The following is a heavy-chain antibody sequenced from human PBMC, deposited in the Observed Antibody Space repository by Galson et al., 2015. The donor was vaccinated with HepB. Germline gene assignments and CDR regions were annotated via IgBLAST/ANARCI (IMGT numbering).Heavy chain of an antibody. J-gene: IGHJ6*02. V-gene: IGHV4-34*01. Sequence: ETLSLTCAVYGGSFSGYYWSWIRQPPGKGLEWIGEINHSGSTNYNPSLKSRVTISVDTSKNQFSLKLSSVTAADTAVYYCARVRGSMVRGKVKVGVTGMDVWGQGTTVTVSS. CDR1: GGSFSGYY. D-gene: IGHD3-10*01. CDR3: ARVRGSMVRGKVKVGVTGMDV. CDR2: INHSGST.